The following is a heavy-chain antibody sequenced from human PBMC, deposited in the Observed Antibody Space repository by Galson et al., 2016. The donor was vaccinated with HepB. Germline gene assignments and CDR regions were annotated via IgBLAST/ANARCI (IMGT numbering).Heavy chain of an antibody. V-gene: IGHV1-69*06. CDR1: GGTFSIYA. Sequence: SVTVSCKASGGTFSIYAIRWVRQTPGQGLEWMGGIIPIFGTANYAQKFQDRVTITADKSTSTAYMELTSLRSEDTAVYYCARGYTSGWYWFDPWGQGTLVTVSS. CDR3: ARGYTSGWYWFDP. D-gene: IGHD6-19*01. CDR2: IIPIFGTA. J-gene: IGHJ5*02.